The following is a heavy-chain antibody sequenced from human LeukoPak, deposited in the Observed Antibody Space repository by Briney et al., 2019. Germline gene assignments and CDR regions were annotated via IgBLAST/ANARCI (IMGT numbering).Heavy chain of an antibody. CDR3: ARRRHYYGSGSPFDY. CDR1: GGSFSGYY. V-gene: IGHV4-34*01. J-gene: IGHJ4*02. D-gene: IGHD3-10*01. Sequence: PSETLSLTCAVYGGSFSGYYWSWIRQPPGKGLEWIGEINHSGSTNYNPSLKSRVTISVDTSKNRFSLKLSSVTAADTAVYYCARRRHYYGSGSPFDYWGQGTLVTVSS. CDR2: INHSGST.